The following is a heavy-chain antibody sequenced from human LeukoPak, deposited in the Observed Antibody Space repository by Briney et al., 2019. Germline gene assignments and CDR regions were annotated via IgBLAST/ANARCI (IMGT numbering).Heavy chain of an antibody. D-gene: IGHD2-2*01. V-gene: IGHV3-23*01. CDR1: GFTLSSYA. Sequence: GGSLRLSCAASGFTLSSYAMSWVRQAPGKGLEWVSAISGSGGSTYYADSVKGRFTISRDNSKNTLYLQMNSLRAEDTAVYYCAKDFSSTSCSYFDYWGQGTLVTVSS. J-gene: IGHJ4*02. CDR2: ISGSGGST. CDR3: AKDFSSTSCSYFDY.